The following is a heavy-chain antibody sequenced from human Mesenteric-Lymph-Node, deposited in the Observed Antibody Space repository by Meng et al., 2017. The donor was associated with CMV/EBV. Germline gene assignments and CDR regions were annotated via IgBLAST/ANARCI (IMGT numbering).Heavy chain of an antibody. Sequence: SETLSLTCTVSGGSVNSPSYYWSWIRQPPGKGPEWIGYIYYSGTTNYNPSLKSRVTISVDTSKNQFSLRLTSVTAADTAVYYCARGHWFDAWGQGTLVTVSS. CDR3: ARGHWFDA. J-gene: IGHJ5*02. V-gene: IGHV4-61*01. CDR2: IYYSGTT. CDR1: GGSVNSPSYY.